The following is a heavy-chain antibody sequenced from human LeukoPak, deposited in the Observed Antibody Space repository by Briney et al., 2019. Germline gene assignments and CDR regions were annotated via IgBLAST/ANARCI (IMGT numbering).Heavy chain of an antibody. Sequence: GGSLRLSCAASGFTFSSYGMHWVRQAPGKGLEWVAVIWYDGSNKYYADSVKGRFTISRDNSKNTLYLQMNSLRAEDTAVYYCARGDLGDPPAFDIWGQGTMVTVSS. CDR2: IWYDGSNK. CDR1: GFTFSSYG. CDR3: ARGDLGDPPAFDI. D-gene: IGHD3-3*01. J-gene: IGHJ3*02. V-gene: IGHV3-33*01.